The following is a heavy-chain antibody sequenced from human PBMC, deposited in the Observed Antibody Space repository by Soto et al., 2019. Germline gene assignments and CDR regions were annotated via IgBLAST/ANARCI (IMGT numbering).Heavy chain of an antibody. J-gene: IGHJ4*02. V-gene: IGHV4-59*01. CDR3: ARVMGYYYGSGSYSYFDY. Sequence: SETLSLTCTVSGGSISSYYWSWIRQPPGKGLEWIGYIYYSGSTNYNPSLKSRVTISVDTSKNQFSLKLSSVTAADTAVYYCARVMGYYYGSGSYSYFDYWGQGTLVTVS. D-gene: IGHD3-10*01. CDR2: IYYSGST. CDR1: GGSISSYY.